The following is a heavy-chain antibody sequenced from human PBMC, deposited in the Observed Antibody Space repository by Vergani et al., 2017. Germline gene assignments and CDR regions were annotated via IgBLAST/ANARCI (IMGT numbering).Heavy chain of an antibody. CDR2: IYYSGST. CDR3: ARDISSLRPLGGMDV. J-gene: IGHJ6*02. V-gene: IGHV4-59*01. D-gene: IGHD7-27*01. CDR1: GGSISSYY. Sequence: QVQLQESGPGLVKPSETLSLTCTVSGGSISSYYWSWIRQPPGKGLEWIGYIYYSGSTNYNPSLKSRVTISVDTSKNQFSLKLSSVTAADTAVYYCARDISSLRPLGGMDVWGQGTTVTVSS.